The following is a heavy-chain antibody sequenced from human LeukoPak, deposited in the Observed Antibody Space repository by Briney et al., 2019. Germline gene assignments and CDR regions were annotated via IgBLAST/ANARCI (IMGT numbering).Heavy chain of an antibody. D-gene: IGHD6-13*01. CDR2: IYSGGST. CDR3: ARDSRAAAGFDY. Sequence: GGSLRLSCAASGFTVSSNYMSWVRQAPGKGLEWVSVIYSGGSTYYADSVKGQFTISRDNSKNTLYLQMNSLRAEDTAVYYCARDSRAAAGFDYWGQGTLVTVSS. J-gene: IGHJ4*02. CDR1: GFTVSSNY. V-gene: IGHV3-53*01.